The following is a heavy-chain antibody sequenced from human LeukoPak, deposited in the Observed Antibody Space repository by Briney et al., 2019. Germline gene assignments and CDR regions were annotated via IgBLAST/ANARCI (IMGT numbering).Heavy chain of an antibody. CDR2: INHSGST. CDR1: GGSFSGYY. Sequence: MASETLSLTCAVYGGSFSGYYWSWIRQPPGKGLEWIGEINHSGSTNYNPSLKSRVTISVDTSKNQFSLKLSSVTAADTAVYYCARGRTIFGVAQIYSGVFYFDYWGQGTLVTVSS. J-gene: IGHJ4*02. CDR3: ARGRTIFGVAQIYSGVFYFDY. D-gene: IGHD3-3*01. V-gene: IGHV4-34*01.